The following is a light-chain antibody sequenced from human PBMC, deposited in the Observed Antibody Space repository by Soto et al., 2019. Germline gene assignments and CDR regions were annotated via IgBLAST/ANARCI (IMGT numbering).Light chain of an antibody. CDR1: SSDVGSYNL. J-gene: IGLJ1*01. Sequence: QSALTQPASVSGSPGQSITISCTGTSSDVGSYNLVSWYQQHPGKAPKLMIYEVTKWPSGVANRFSGSKSGNTASLTISGLQDEDEADYYCCSYAGSSTLYVFGTGTKLTVL. CDR2: EVT. V-gene: IGLV2-23*02. CDR3: CSYAGSSTLYV.